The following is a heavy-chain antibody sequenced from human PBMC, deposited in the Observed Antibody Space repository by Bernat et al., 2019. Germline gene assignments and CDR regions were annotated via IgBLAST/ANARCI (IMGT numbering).Heavy chain of an antibody. V-gene: IGHV3-23*01. J-gene: IGHJ4*02. CDR1: GFTFSSYA. Sequence: EVQLLESGGGLVQPGGSLRLSCAASGFTFSSYAMSWVRQAPGKGLEWVSAISGSGGRTDYADPVTGRFTISRDNTKNTMYLQMNSLRAEDTAVDYCATLNKVGFLEWFTTRPDYWGQGTLVTVSS. CDR3: ATLNKVGFLEWFTTRPDY. D-gene: IGHD3-3*02. CDR2: ISGSGGRT.